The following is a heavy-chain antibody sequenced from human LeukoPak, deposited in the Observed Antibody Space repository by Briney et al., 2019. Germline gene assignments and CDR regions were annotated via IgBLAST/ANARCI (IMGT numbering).Heavy chain of an antibody. J-gene: IGHJ5*02. CDR1: GFTFSSYS. D-gene: IGHD6-13*01. Sequence: GGSLRLSCAASGFTFSSYSMNWVRQAPGKGLEWVSYISSSSSTIYYADSVKGRFTISRDNAKNSLYLQMNSLRAEDTAVYYCARSQSREQQLVGGWFDPWGQGTLVTVSS. CDR2: ISSSSSTI. V-gene: IGHV3-48*01. CDR3: ARSQSREQQLVGGWFDP.